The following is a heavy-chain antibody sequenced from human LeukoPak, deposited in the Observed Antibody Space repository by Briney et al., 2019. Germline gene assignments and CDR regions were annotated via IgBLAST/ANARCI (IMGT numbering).Heavy chain of an antibody. CDR1: GFSVRTTY. Sequence: GGSLRLSCAVSGFSVRTTYMSWVRQAPGKGLEWVSVIYTGGGTDHADSVKGRFTISRDNSKNTLSLQMNSLRAEDTAIYYCTRSGYRHPYHFESWGQGTLVIVSS. D-gene: IGHD3-22*01. CDR3: TRSGYRHPYHFES. V-gene: IGHV3-53*01. CDR2: IYTGGGT. J-gene: IGHJ4*02.